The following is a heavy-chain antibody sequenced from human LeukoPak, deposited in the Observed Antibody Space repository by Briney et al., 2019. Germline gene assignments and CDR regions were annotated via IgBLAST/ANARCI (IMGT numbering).Heavy chain of an antibody. CDR1: GGSISSSSYY. Sequence: PSETLSLTCTVSGGSISSSSYYWGWIRQPPGKGLEWIGSIYYSGSTYYNPSLKSRVTISVDTSKNQFSLKLSSVTAADTAVYYCARDPMVRGVISSNWFDPWGQGTLVTVSS. D-gene: IGHD3-10*01. J-gene: IGHJ5*02. CDR3: ARDPMVRGVISSNWFDP. V-gene: IGHV4-39*07. CDR2: IYYSGST.